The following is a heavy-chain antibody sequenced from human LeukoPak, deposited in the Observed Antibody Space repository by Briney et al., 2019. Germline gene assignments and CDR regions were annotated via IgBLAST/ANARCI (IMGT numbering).Heavy chain of an antibody. J-gene: IGHJ4*02. CDR3: ARDYSSGWPNFDY. Sequence: ASVKVSCKTSGYTFTSYSISWVRQAPGQGLEWMGWISTYNGNTNYAQKLQGRVTMTTDTSTSTAYMELRSLRSDDTAVYYCARDYSSGWPNFDYWGQGTLVTVSS. CDR2: ISTYNGNT. D-gene: IGHD6-19*01. V-gene: IGHV1-18*01. CDR1: GYTFTSYS.